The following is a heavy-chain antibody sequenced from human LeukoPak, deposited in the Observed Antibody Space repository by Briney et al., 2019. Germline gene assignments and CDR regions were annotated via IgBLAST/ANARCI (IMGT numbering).Heavy chain of an antibody. CDR1: GFTFSSYA. V-gene: IGHV3-23*01. J-gene: IGHJ6*02. Sequence: GGSLRLSCAASGFTFSSYAMSWVRQAPGKGLEWVSAISGSGGSTYYADSVKGRFAISRDNSKNTLYLQMNSLRAEDTAVYYCARDRVIYYYGMDVWGQGTTVTVSS. D-gene: IGHD2/OR15-2a*01. CDR2: ISGSGGST. CDR3: ARDRVIYYYGMDV.